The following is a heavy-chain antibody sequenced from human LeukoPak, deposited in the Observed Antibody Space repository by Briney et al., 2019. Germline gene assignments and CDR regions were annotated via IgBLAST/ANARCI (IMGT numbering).Heavy chain of an antibody. CDR3: ARGRSGLAAAGTYDY. Sequence: GASVKVSCKASGYTFTSSDINWVRQATGQGLEWMGWINPKSGRTGYAKKFQARVSMTMNTSISTAYTEVSSLRFEDTAVYYCARGRSGLAAAGTYDYWGQGTLITVSS. J-gene: IGHJ4*02. CDR1: GYTFTSSD. D-gene: IGHD6-13*01. V-gene: IGHV1-8*01. CDR2: INPKSGRT.